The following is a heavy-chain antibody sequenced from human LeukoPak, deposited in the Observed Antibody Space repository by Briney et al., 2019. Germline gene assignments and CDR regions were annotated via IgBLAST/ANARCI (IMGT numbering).Heavy chain of an antibody. D-gene: IGHD6-19*01. V-gene: IGHV3-30-3*02. CDR2: ISYDGSNE. CDR1: GFTFSTYA. J-gene: IGHJ4*02. Sequence: GGSLRLSCAASGFTFSTYAMHWVRQAPGKGLEWVAVISYDGSNEYYADSVKGRFTISRDNSKNTLYLQMNSLRAEDTAIYYCAKLPDIVVTGGFDCWGQGTLVTVSS. CDR3: AKLPDIVVTGGFDC.